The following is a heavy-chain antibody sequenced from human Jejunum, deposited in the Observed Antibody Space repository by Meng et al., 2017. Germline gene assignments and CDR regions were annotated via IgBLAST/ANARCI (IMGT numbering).Heavy chain of an antibody. V-gene: IGHV3-43*01. CDR1: GFTFDDYT. J-gene: IGHJ4*02. D-gene: IGHD6-6*01. CDR2: ITWDGDST. CDR3: AKVAYRTSEDY. Sequence: EVQRVESGGVVVQPGGSVRRSCVVSGFTFDDYTMYWVRQAPGKGLEWVSHITWDGDSTYYADSVKGRFTISRDNSKNSLYLQMSSLRTEDTALYYCAKVAYRTSEDYWGQGTLVTVSS.